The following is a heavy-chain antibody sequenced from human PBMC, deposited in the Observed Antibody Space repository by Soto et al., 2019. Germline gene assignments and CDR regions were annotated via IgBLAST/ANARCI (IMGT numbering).Heavy chain of an antibody. CDR2: ISGSGGST. CDR3: AKVHPWELLSSNAFDI. D-gene: IGHD1-26*01. J-gene: IGHJ3*02. CDR1: GFTFSSYA. V-gene: IGHV3-23*01. Sequence: GGSLRLSCAASGFTFSSYAMSWVRQAPGKGLEWVSAISGSGGSTYYADSVKGRFTISRDNSKNTLYLQMNSLRAEDTAVYYCAKVHPWELLSSNAFDIWGQGTMVTVSS.